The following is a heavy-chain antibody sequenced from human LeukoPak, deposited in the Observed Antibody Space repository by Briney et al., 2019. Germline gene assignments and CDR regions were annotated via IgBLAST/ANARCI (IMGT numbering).Heavy chain of an antibody. CDR1: GFTFSSYG. D-gene: IGHD1-26*01. V-gene: IGHV3-30*02. CDR2: IRYDGSNK. Sequence: GGSLRLSCAASGFTFSSYGMHWVRQAPGKGLEWVAFIRYDGSNKYYADSVKGRFTISRDNSKNTLFLQINSLKTEDTAVYFCARAGALMEQIVVVTLDCWGQGTLVTVSS. J-gene: IGHJ4*02. CDR3: ARAGALMEQIVVVTLDC.